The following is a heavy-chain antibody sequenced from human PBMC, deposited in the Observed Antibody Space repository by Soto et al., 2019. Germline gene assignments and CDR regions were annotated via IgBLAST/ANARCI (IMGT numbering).Heavy chain of an antibody. D-gene: IGHD3-22*01. J-gene: IGHJ4*02. CDR3: ARSSPHSGYYAPCDY. CDR2: IYYSGST. Sequence: XXWIRQXPGKGLEWIGSIYYSGSTYYNPSLKSRVTISVDTSKNQFSLKLSSVTAADTAVYYCARSSPHSGYYAPCDYWGQGTLVTVSS. V-gene: IGHV4-39*01.